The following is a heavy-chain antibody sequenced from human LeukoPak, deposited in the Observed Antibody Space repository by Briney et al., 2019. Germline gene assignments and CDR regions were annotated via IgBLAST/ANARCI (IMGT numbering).Heavy chain of an antibody. CDR1: GFTFSSYS. CDR3: ARAGYDILTGCFDY. J-gene: IGHJ4*02. V-gene: IGHV3-21*03. D-gene: IGHD3-9*01. CDR2: ISSSSSYI. Sequence: GGSLRLSCAASGFTFSSYSTNWVRQAPGKGLEWVSSISSSSSYIYYADSVKGRFTISRDNAKNSLYLQMNSLRAEDTAVYYCARAGYDILTGCFDYWGQGTLVTVSS.